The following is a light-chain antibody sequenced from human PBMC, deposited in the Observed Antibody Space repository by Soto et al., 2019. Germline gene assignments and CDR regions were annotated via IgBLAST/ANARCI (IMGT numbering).Light chain of an antibody. CDR2: DAS. J-gene: IGKJ2*01. CDR3: QQRSNWPLT. Sequence: EIVLTKSPATLSLSPGDRATLSCRASQSVTTYLAWYQQKPGQAPRLLIYDASNRATGIPARFSGSGSGTDFTLTISSLEHEDFAVYYCQQRSNWPLTFGQGTKLEIK. V-gene: IGKV3-11*01. CDR1: QSVTTY.